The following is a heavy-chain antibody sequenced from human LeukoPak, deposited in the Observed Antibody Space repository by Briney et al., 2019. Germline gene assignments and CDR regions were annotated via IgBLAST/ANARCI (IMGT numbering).Heavy chain of an antibody. CDR2: IYYSGST. Sequence: NPSETLSLTCTVSGGSISSYYWSWIRQPPGKGLEWIGYIYYSGSTNYNPSLKSRVTISVDTSKNQFSLKLSSVTAADTAVYYCARSAIAAAEFDYWGQGTPVTVSS. J-gene: IGHJ4*02. D-gene: IGHD6-13*01. CDR1: GGSISSYY. CDR3: ARSAIAAAEFDY. V-gene: IGHV4-59*01.